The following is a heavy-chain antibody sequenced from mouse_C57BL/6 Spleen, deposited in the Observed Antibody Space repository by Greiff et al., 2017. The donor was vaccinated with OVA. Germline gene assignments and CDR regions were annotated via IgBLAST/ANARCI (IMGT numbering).Heavy chain of an antibody. CDR2: ISYDGSN. CDR1: GYSITSGYY. CDR3: ARELGRDGFAY. J-gene: IGHJ3*01. V-gene: IGHV3-6*01. D-gene: IGHD4-1*01. Sequence: VQLKESGPGLVKPSQSLSLTCSVTGYSITSGYYWNWIRQFPGNKLEWMGYISYDGSNNYNPSLKNRISITRDTSKNQFFLKLNSVTTEDTATYYCARELGRDGFAYWGQGTLVTVSA.